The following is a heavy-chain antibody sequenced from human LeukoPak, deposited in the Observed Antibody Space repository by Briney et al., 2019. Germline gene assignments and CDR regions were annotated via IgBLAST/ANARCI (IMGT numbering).Heavy chain of an antibody. J-gene: IGHJ4*02. CDR1: GFTFSSYA. D-gene: IGHD2-15*01. V-gene: IGHV3-23*01. Sequence: GGSLRLSCAASGFTFSSYAMSWVRQAPGKGLEWVSAISGSGGSTYYADSVKGRFTISRDNSKNTPYLQMNSLRAEDTAVYYCAKVGIVVVVAATPYFDYWGQGTLVTVSS. CDR2: ISGSGGST. CDR3: AKVGIVVVVAATPYFDY.